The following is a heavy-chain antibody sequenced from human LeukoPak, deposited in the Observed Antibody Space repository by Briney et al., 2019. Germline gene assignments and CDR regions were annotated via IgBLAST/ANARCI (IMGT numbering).Heavy chain of an antibody. J-gene: IGHJ4*02. CDR1: GFTFGDYY. Sequence: PGGSARLSCAASGFTFGDYYMTWIRQAPGKGLEWVSYISSRSGSSIYYGDSVKGRFTVSRDNAKNSLYLQLNSLRGEDTAVYYCARVGYSGSPGDYWGQGTLVTVSS. CDR3: ARVGYSGSPGDY. V-gene: IGHV3-11*04. CDR2: ISSRSGSSI. D-gene: IGHD1-26*01.